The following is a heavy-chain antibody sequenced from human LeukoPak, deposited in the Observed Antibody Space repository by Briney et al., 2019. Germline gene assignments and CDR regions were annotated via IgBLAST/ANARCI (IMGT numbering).Heavy chain of an antibody. CDR2: ICSGGSP. CDR1: GLTFNRSY. Sequence: GVSLTLSCGPSGLTFNRSYMIGARHAPGEGLEGVSVICSGGSPYYADSVKGRSTISRGNSNNTLFLQMNSLRAEDTAVYFCARVPGYNSDYYARALDYWGQGTLVTVSS. J-gene: IGHJ4*02. V-gene: IGHV3-53*01. CDR3: ARVPGYNSDYYARALDY. D-gene: IGHD6-19*01.